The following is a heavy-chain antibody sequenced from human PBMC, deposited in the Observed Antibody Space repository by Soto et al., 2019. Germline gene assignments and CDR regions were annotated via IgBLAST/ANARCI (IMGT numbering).Heavy chain of an antibody. CDR1: GYIFIDYW. V-gene: IGHV5-51*01. Sequence: GESLKISCKASGYIFIDYWIGWVRQMPGKGLEWMGIVYPRDSDTRYSPSFQGQVTISADRSTGTAFLQWRSLKASDTALYYSARPPLPGYSIHFNSWGHGTLVTVSS. J-gene: IGHJ5*01. D-gene: IGHD2-15*01. CDR2: VYPRDSDT. CDR3: ARPPLPGYSIHFNS.